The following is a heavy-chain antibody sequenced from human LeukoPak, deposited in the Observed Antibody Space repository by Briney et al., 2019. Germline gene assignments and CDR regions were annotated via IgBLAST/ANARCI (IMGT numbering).Heavy chain of an antibody. J-gene: IGHJ3*02. CDR1: GYTPTELS. Sequence: ASVKVSCKVSGYTPTELSMHWVRQAPGKGLEWMGGFDPEDGETIYAQKFQGRVTMTEDTSTDTAYMELSSLRSEDTAVYYCATVSPPFSGYGVRAAFDIWGQGTMVTVSS. CDR3: ATVSPPFSGYGVRAAFDI. V-gene: IGHV1-24*01. D-gene: IGHD3-22*01. CDR2: FDPEDGET.